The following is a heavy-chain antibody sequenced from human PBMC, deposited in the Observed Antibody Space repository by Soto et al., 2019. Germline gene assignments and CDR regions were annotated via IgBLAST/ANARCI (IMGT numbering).Heavy chain of an antibody. Sequence: QVQLQESGPGLVKPSETLSLTCTVSGGSISSYYWSWIRQPPGKGLEWIGYIYHSGSTNYNPSLKSRVTISVDTSKNQFSLKLSSVTAADTAVYYCARRYGLSAFDIWGQGTMVTVSS. J-gene: IGHJ3*02. CDR3: ARRYGLSAFDI. CDR1: GGSISSYY. V-gene: IGHV4-59*08. D-gene: IGHD3-10*01. CDR2: IYHSGST.